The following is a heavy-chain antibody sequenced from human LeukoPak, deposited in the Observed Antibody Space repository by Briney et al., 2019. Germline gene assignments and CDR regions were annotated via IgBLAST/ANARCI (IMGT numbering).Heavy chain of an antibody. CDR1: GFTFSSYS. CDR2: ISSSSSYI. CDR3: ARDQHYYDSSGYAHY. D-gene: IGHD3-22*01. Sequence: GGSLRLSCAASGFTFSSYSMNWVRQAPGKGLEWVSSISSSSSYIYYADSVKGRFTISRDNAKNSLYLQMNSLRAEDTAVYYCARDQHYYDSSGYAHYWGQGTLVTVSS. J-gene: IGHJ4*02. V-gene: IGHV3-21*01.